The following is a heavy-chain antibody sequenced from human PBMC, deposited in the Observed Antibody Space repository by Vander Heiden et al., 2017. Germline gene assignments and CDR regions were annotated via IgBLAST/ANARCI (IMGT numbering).Heavy chain of an antibody. J-gene: IGHJ4*02. V-gene: IGHV3-7*01. CDR2: IKQDASSK. CDR3: ARWYYDGSTYSLDY. Sequence: EVQLVESGGGLVQHGGSLRLSCAASGFTFCNLWMPWVREAPGKGLEWVANIKQDASSKYYVDSVKGRFTISRDNAKNSLYLQMTSLRAEDTAVYYCARWYYDGSTYSLDYWGQGTLVTVSS. CDR1: GFTFCNLW. D-gene: IGHD3-22*01.